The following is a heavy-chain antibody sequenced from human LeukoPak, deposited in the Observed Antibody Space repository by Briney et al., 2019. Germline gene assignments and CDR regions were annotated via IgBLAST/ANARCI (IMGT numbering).Heavy chain of an antibody. J-gene: IGHJ6*02. CDR2: INHSGST. Sequence: PSETLSLTCAVYGGSFSGYYWSWIRQPPGKGLEWIGEINHSGSTNYNPSLKSRVTISVDTSKNQFSLKLSSVTAADTAVYYCARHRTHYYDSSGYYRCYYYGMDVWGQGTTVTVSS. D-gene: IGHD3-22*01. CDR1: GGSFSGYY. V-gene: IGHV4-34*01. CDR3: ARHRTHYYDSSGYYRCYYYGMDV.